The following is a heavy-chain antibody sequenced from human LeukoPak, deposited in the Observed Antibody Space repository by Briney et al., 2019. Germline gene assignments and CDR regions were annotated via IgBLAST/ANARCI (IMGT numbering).Heavy chain of an antibody. J-gene: IGHJ6*02. CDR2: MNPNSGNT. CDR3: ARGYRGMDV. Sequence: ASVKVSCKASGGTFSSYPISWVRQAPGQGLEWMGWMNPNSGNTGYAQKFQGRVTMTRNTSISTAYMELSSLRSEDTAVYYCARGYRGMDVWGQGTTVTVSS. CDR1: GGTFSSYP. D-gene: IGHD1-26*01. V-gene: IGHV1-8*02.